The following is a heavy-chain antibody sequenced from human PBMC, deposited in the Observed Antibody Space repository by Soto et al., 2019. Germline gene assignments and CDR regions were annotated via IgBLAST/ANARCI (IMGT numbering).Heavy chain of an antibody. J-gene: IGHJ4*02. Sequence: PSETLSLTCTVSGGSVSSGSYYWSWIRQPPGKGLEWIGYIYYSGTTHYNPSLKSRVTISVDTSKKQFSLKLTSVTAADTAVYYCARERTGDPKFFDYWCRGNLVTVSS. CDR1: GGSVSSGSYY. CDR2: IYYSGTT. V-gene: IGHV4-61*01. D-gene: IGHD1-1*01. CDR3: ARERTGDPKFFDY.